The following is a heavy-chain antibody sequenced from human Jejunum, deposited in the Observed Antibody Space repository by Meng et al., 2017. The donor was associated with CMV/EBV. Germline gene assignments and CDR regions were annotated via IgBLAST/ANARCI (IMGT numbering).Heavy chain of an antibody. Sequence: GVRQAPGRGREWVSLITSDSNVIRYVDSVHGRFSISRDNAKNSLYLQMNRLRAEDTALYYCARDPDHGHGGSGRCLDYWGQGTLVTVSS. D-gene: IGHD3-10*01. CDR2: ITSDSNVI. CDR3: ARDPDHGHGGSGRCLDY. V-gene: IGHV3-21*01. J-gene: IGHJ4*02.